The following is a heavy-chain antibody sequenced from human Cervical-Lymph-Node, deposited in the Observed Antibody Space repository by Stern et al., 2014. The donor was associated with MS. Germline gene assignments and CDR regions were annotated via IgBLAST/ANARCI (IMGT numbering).Heavy chain of an antibody. D-gene: IGHD1-26*01. CDR2: IFHSGRT. V-gene: IGHV4-31*03. CDR3: ARNRVGAADIWFDP. J-gene: IGHJ5*02. CDR1: GGSISSVDYY. Sequence: QVQLQESGPGLVKPSQTLSLTCTVSGGSISSVDYYWTWLRQHPGKGLVWIGYIFHSGRTYYNPSLKSRVSISIDKPRNQFSLELSSVTAADTAKYYCARNRVGAADIWFDPWGQGTLVTVSS.